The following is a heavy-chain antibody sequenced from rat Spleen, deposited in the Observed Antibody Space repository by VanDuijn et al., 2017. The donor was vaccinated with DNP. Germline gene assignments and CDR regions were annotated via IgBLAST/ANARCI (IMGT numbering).Heavy chain of an antibody. CDR3: ATHGNSDY. CDR2: IGYDGGYI. V-gene: IGHV5-20*01. CDR1: GFSFSDYY. J-gene: IGHJ2*01. Sequence: EVQLVESGGGFVQPGRSLKLSCAASGFSFSDYYMAWVRQAPTKGLEWVAYIGYDGGYINYGDSVKGRFTISRDNAKSTLYLQMDSLRSEDTATYYCATHGNSDYWGQGVMVTVSS.